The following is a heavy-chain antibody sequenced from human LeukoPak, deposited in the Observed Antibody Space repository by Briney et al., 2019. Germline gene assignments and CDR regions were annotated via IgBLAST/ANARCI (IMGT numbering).Heavy chain of an antibody. V-gene: IGHV4-59*01. Sequence: SQTLSLTCTVSGGSISSYYWSWIRQPPGKGLEWIGYIYYSGTTNYNPSLKSRVTISVDTSKNQFSLKLSSVTAADTAVYYCARDRGSYVDYWGQGTLVTVSS. CDR3: ARDRGSYVDY. CDR2: IYYSGTT. J-gene: IGHJ4*02. CDR1: GGSISSYY. D-gene: IGHD3-16*01.